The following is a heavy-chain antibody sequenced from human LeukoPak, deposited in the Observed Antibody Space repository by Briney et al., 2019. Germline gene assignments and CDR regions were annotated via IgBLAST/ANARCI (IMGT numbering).Heavy chain of an antibody. Sequence: PSETLSLTCTVSGGSISSYYWSWIRQSPGKGLEWIGYISYSGRTNYNPSLKSRLTISVDTYKNQFSLKLSSVTAADTAIYYCARGAGGGSFSSSWYDYWGQGTLVIVSS. J-gene: IGHJ4*02. CDR3: ARGAGGGSFSSSWYDY. CDR1: GGSISSYY. V-gene: IGHV4-59*01. D-gene: IGHD6-13*01. CDR2: ISYSGRT.